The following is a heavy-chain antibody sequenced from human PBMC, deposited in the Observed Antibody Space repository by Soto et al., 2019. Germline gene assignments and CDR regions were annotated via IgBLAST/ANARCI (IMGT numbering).Heavy chain of an antibody. J-gene: IGHJ5*02. D-gene: IGHD4-17*01. CDR3: ARTTTVNWFDP. Sequence: SDTLSLTCSVSGGSISSYYWSWIRQPPGKGLEWIGYIYYSGSTNYNPSLKSRVTISVDTSKNQFSLKLSSVTAADTAVYYCARTTTVNWFDPWGQGTLVTVSS. CDR1: GGSISSYY. V-gene: IGHV4-59*08. CDR2: IYYSGST.